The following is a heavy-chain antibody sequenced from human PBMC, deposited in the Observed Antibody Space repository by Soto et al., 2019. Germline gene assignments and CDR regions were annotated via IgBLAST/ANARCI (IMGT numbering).Heavy chain of an antibody. J-gene: IGHJ4*02. CDR1: GFTFSDYY. CDR3: ARGSRLFDY. V-gene: IGHV3-11*06. CDR2: ISSSSSYT. Sequence: VGSLRLSCAASGFTFSDYYMSWIRQAPGKGLEWVSYISSSSSYTNYADSVKGRFTISRDNAKNSLYLQMNSLRAEDTAVYYCARGSRLFDYWGQGTLVTVSS. D-gene: IGHD2-2*01.